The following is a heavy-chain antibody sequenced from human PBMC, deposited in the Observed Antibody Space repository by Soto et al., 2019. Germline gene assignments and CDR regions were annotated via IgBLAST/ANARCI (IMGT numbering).Heavy chain of an antibody. CDR2: ISSSSSYT. J-gene: IGHJ5*02. CDR3: AKRALDGSGWS. CDR1: GFTFSDYY. V-gene: IGHV3-11*03. Sequence: GGSLSLSCAASGFTFSDYYMSWIRQAPGKGLEWVSYISSSSSYTSYADSVKGRFTISRDNAKNTLYLQMNSLRAEDTAVYYCAKRALDGSGWSWGQGTLVTVSS. D-gene: IGHD6-19*01.